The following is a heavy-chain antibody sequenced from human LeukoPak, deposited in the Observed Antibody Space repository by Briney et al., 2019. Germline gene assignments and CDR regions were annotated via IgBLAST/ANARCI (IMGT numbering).Heavy chain of an antibody. J-gene: IGHJ6*03. CDR1: GFTFSSYA. Sequence: GGSLRLSCAASGFTFSSYAMHWVRQAPGKGLEWVAFIRYDGSNKYYADSVKGRFTIPRDNSKNKLYLQMNSLRAEDTAVYYCAKGSKEVLFTRDHYMDVWGEGTTVTISS. CDR2: IRYDGSNK. D-gene: IGHD3-3*01. V-gene: IGHV3-30*02. CDR3: AKGSKEVLFTRDHYMDV.